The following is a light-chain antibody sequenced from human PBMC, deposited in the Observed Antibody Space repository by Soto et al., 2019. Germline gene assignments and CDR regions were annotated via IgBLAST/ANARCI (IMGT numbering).Light chain of an antibody. Sequence: EIVMTQSPATLSVSPGGRATLSCRASQSVYSNLAWYQQKPGQAPRLLIYGASTRATGIPARFSGSGAGTGTTLHNSNLQSEDSAVYDCQQYNNWPPVTVGGGTRVEIK. CDR1: QSVYSN. J-gene: IGKJ4*01. CDR3: QQYNNWPPVT. V-gene: IGKV3-15*01. CDR2: GAS.